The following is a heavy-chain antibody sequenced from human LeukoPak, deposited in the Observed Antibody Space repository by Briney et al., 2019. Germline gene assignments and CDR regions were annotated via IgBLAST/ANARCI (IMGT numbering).Heavy chain of an antibody. D-gene: IGHD3-22*01. V-gene: IGHV3-74*01. CDR2: INSDGSST. Sequence: GGSLRLSCAASGFTFSSYWMHWVRQAPGKGLVWVSRINSDGSSTSYADSVKGRFTISRDNAKNTLYLQMNSLRAEDTAVYYCAKMGPAMIVLRFVGYYFDYWGQGTLVTVSS. J-gene: IGHJ4*02. CDR1: GFTFSSYW. CDR3: AKMGPAMIVLRFVGYYFDY.